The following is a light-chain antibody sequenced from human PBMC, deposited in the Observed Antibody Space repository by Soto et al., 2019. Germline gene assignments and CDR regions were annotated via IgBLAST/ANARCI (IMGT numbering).Light chain of an antibody. CDR2: EVN. J-gene: IGLJ2*01. CDR3: SSFTTSSTLVV. V-gene: IGLV2-14*01. Sequence: QSALTQPASVSGSPGQSITISCTGTSSDIGGYNFVSWYQHHPGKAPKLMIYEVNNRPSGVSSRFSGSTSGNTASLTISGLQTEDEADYYCSSFTTSSTLVVFGGGTKLTV. CDR1: SSDIGGYNF.